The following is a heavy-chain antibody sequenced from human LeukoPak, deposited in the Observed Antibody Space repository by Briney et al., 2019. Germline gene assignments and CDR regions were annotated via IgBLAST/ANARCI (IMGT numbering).Heavy chain of an antibody. Sequence: ASVKVSCKASGYTFTNYGISWVRQAPGQGLEWMGWIGVHNGDTNYAQKFQGRVTMTTDTSTSTAYMELRSLRSDDTAVYYCARESAGVGDYWGQGTLVTVSS. V-gene: IGHV1-18*01. D-gene: IGHD3-10*01. CDR2: IGVHNGDT. CDR3: ARESAGVGDY. CDR1: GYTFTNYG. J-gene: IGHJ4*02.